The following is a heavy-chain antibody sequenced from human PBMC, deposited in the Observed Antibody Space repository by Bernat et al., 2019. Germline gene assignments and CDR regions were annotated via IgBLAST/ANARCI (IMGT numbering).Heavy chain of an antibody. D-gene: IGHD2-15*01. Sequence: QVQLQQWGAGLLKPSETLSLTCAVYGGSFSGYYWSWIRQPPGKGLEWIGEINHSGNTNYNPSLKSRVTISVDTSKNQFSLKLSSVTAADTAVYYCARRGICSGGSCYGWFDPWGQGTLVTVSS. CDR2: INHSGNT. V-gene: IGHV4-34*01. J-gene: IGHJ5*02. CDR3: ARRGICSGGSCYGWFDP. CDR1: GGSFSGYY.